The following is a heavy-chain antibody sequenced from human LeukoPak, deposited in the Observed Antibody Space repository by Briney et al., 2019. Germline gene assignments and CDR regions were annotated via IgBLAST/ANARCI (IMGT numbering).Heavy chain of an antibody. CDR3: AKDLGAGYYYDSSHAFDI. D-gene: IGHD3-22*01. V-gene: IGHV3-30*18. Sequence: PGGSLRLSCAASGFTFSSYGMHWVRQAPGKGLEWVAVISYDGSNKYYADSVKGRLTISRDNSKNTLYLQMNSLRAEDTAVYYCAKDLGAGYYYDSSHAFDIWGQGTMVTVSS. J-gene: IGHJ3*02. CDR1: GFTFSSYG. CDR2: ISYDGSNK.